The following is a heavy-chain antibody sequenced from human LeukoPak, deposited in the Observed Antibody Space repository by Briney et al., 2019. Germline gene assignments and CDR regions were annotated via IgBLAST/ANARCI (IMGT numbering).Heavy chain of an antibody. V-gene: IGHV4-31*03. D-gene: IGHD5-18*01. CDR2: IYYSGTT. J-gene: IGHJ1*01. Sequence: SETLTLTCTVSGGSISSGGYYWSWIRQHPGKGLEWIGYIYYSGTTYYNPSLKSRVTISVDTSKNQFSLKLSSVTAADTAVYYCARGGPGYSYRQGYFQHWGQGTLVTVSS. CDR3: ARGGPGYSYRQGYFQH. CDR1: GGSISSGGYY.